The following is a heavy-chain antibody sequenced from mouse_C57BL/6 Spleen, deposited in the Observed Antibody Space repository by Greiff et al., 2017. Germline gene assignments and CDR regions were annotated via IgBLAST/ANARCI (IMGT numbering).Heavy chain of an antibody. CDR1: GFTFSDYG. CDR3: ARDYDGDYFDY. J-gene: IGHJ2*01. V-gene: IGHV5-17*01. CDR2: ISSGSSTI. D-gene: IGHD2-4*01. Sequence: EVQVVESGGGLVKPGGSLKLSCAASGFTFSDYGMHWVRQAPEKGLEWVAYISSGSSTIYYADTVKGRFTISRDNAKNTLFLQMTSLRSEDTAMYYCARDYDGDYFDYWGQGTTLTVSS.